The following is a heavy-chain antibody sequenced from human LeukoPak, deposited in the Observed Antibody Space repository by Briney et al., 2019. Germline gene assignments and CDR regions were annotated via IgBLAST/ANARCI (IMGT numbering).Heavy chain of an antibody. D-gene: IGHD6-13*01. V-gene: IGHV3-21*01. Sequence: GGSLRLSCAASGFTFSSYSMNWVRQAPGKGLEWVSSISSSSYIYYADSVKGRFTISRDNAKNSLYLQMNSLRAEDTAVYYCARARSGWFDFDYWGQGTLVTVSS. CDR2: ISSSSYI. CDR1: GFTFSSYS. J-gene: IGHJ4*02. CDR3: ARARSGWFDFDY.